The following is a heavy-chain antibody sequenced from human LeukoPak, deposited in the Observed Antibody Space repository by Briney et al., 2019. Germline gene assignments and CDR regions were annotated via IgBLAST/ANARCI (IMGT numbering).Heavy chain of an antibody. D-gene: IGHD4-17*01. CDR3: ARVPPDYGDYVRAFDI. Sequence: SQTLSLTCTVSGVSISSAGYWSWIRQYPGKRLEWIGYIYFSGSTYYNPSLKSRVTISVDTSKNHFSLKLSSVTAADTAVYYCARVPPDYGDYVRAFDIWGQGTKVTVSS. J-gene: IGHJ3*02. CDR1: GVSISSAGY. V-gene: IGHV4-31*03. CDR2: IYFSGST.